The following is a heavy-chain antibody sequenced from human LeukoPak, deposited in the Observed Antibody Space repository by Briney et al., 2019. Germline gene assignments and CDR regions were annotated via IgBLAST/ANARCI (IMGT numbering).Heavy chain of an antibody. CDR1: GFTFSDYS. D-gene: IGHD1-26*01. J-gene: IGHJ4*02. CDR2: INHSGST. Sequence: GSLRLSCVASGFTFSDYSMNWVRQAPGKGLEWIGEINHSGSTNYNPSLKSRVTISVDTPKNQFSLKLSSVTAADTAVYYCARGSVGATHDYWGQGTLVTVSS. CDR3: ARGSVGATHDY. V-gene: IGHV4-34*01.